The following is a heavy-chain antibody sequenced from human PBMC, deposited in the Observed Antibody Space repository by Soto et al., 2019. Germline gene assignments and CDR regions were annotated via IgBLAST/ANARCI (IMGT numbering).Heavy chain of an antibody. Sequence: QVQLVQSGAEVKKPGSSVKVSCKASGGTFSSYTISWVRHAPRQGHEWMGRIIPILGIANYAQKFQGRVTITADKSTSTAYMELSSLRSEDTAVYYCARALGIAVAGNPYDYWGQGTLVTVSA. D-gene: IGHD6-19*01. CDR2: IIPILGIA. CDR3: ARALGIAVAGNPYDY. V-gene: IGHV1-69*02. CDR1: GGTFSSYT. J-gene: IGHJ4*02.